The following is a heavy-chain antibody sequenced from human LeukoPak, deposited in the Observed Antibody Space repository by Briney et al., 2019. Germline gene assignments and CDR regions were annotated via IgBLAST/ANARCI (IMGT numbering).Heavy chain of an antibody. CDR1: GYTFTSYA. Sequence: GASVKVSCKASGYTFTSYAMHWVRQAPGQRLEWMGWINAGNGNTKYSQKFQGRVPITRDTSASTAYMELSSLRSEDTAVYYCARPRLLWFGELLYRGRNYFDYWGQGTLVTVSS. V-gene: IGHV1-3*01. J-gene: IGHJ4*02. D-gene: IGHD3-10*01. CDR3: ARPRLLWFGELLYRGRNYFDY. CDR2: INAGNGNT.